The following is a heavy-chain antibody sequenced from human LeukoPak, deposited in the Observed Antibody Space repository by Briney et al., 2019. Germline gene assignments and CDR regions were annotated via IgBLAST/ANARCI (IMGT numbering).Heavy chain of an antibody. D-gene: IGHD4-17*01. J-gene: IGHJ4*02. Sequence: ASVKVSCKASGGTFSSYAISWVRQAPGQGLEWMGWISAYNGNTNYAQKLQGRVTMTTDTSTSTAYMELRSLRSDDTAVYYCAREHDYGDYFDYWGQGTLVTVSS. CDR1: GGTFSSYA. CDR3: AREHDYGDYFDY. CDR2: ISAYNGNT. V-gene: IGHV1-18*01.